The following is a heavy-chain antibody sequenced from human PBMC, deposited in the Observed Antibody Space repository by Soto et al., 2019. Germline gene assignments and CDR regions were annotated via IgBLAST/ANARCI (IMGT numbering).Heavy chain of an antibody. J-gene: IGHJ5*02. Sequence: ASVKVSCKASGYTFTSYYMHWVRQAPGQGLEWMGIINPSGGSTSYAQKFQGRVTMTRDTSTSTVYMELSSLRSEDTAVYYCARAEYSSGWYDSGWFDPWGQGTLVTVSS. CDR3: ARAEYSSGWYDSGWFDP. V-gene: IGHV1-46*01. D-gene: IGHD6-19*01. CDR1: GYTFTSYY. CDR2: INPSGGST.